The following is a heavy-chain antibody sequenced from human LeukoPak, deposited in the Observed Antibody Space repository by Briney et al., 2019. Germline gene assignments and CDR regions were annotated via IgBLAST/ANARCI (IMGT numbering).Heavy chain of an antibody. CDR1: GESLSAYF. Sequence: SETLSLTCAVHGESLSAYFWSWIRQVPGKGLEWIGEIDHRGSPNYNPPLKSRATISVDTSKNHFSLSLTSVTAADTAVYYCATRSSTLAAARCFDDWGQGTVVTVSS. D-gene: IGHD6-6*01. J-gene: IGHJ4*03. V-gene: IGHV4-34*01. CDR2: IDHRGSP. CDR3: ATRSSTLAAARCFDD.